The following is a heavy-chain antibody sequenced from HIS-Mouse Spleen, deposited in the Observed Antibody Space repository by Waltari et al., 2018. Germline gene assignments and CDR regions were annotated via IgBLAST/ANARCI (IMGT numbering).Heavy chain of an antibody. CDR3: ARIPKGAAGNWYFDL. CDR1: GGSISSSSYY. J-gene: IGHJ2*01. V-gene: IGHV4-39*01. Sequence: QLQLQESGPGLVKPSETLSLTCTVSGGSISSSSYYWGWIRQPPGKGLEGIGSIYYSGSTYYNPSLKSRVTISVDTSKNQFSLKLSSVTAADTAVYYCARIPKGAAGNWYFDLWGRGTLVTVSS. CDR2: IYYSGST. D-gene: IGHD6-13*01.